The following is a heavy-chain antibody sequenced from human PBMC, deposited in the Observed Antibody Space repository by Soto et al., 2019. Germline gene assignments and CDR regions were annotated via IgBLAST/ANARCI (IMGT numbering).Heavy chain of an antibody. Sequence: ASVKVSCKASGYTFTIYDINWVRQATGQGLEWMGWMNPNSGNTGYAQKFQGRVTMTRNTSISTAYMELSSLRSEDTAVYYCARVLGYCSSTSCRDWYFDLWGRGTLVTVSS. CDR1: GYTFTIYD. J-gene: IGHJ2*01. V-gene: IGHV1-8*01. CDR2: MNPNSGNT. CDR3: ARVLGYCSSTSCRDWYFDL. D-gene: IGHD2-2*01.